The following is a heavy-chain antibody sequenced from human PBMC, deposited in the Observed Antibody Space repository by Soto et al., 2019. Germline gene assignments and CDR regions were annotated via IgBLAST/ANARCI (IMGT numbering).Heavy chain of an antibody. CDR2: VGLNGANT. Sequence: GGSLRLSYAASSFTFSDYAMTWVRQAPGKGLEWVATVGLNGANTRYADSVKGRFTISRDDSRDAVFLQMNNLRLEDTAVYYCAKGARSGGLYNFDYWGQGTPVTVSS. CDR1: SFTFSDYA. CDR3: AKGARSGGLYNFDY. J-gene: IGHJ4*02. V-gene: IGHV3-23*01. D-gene: IGHD3-10*01.